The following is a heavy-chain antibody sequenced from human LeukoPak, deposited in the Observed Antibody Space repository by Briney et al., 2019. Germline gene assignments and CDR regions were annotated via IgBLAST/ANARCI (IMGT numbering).Heavy chain of an antibody. V-gene: IGHV4-34*01. CDR2: INHSGST. D-gene: IGHD4-17*01. CDR3: ATPDGDRDY. Sequence: PSETLSLTCAVYGGSFSGYYWSWIRQPPGKGLEWIGEINHSGSTNYNPSLKSRVTMSVDTSKNQFSLKLSSVTAADTAVYYCATPDGDRDYWGQGTLVTVSS. CDR1: GGSFSGYY. J-gene: IGHJ4*02.